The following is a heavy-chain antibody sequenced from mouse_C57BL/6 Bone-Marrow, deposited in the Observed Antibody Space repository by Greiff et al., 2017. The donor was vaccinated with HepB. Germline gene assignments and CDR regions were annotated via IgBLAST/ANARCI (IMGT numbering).Heavy chain of an antibody. D-gene: IGHD1-1*01. CDR1: GYTFTDYY. Sequence: EVQLQQSGPVLVKPGASVKMSCKASGYTFTDYYMTWVKQSHGKSLEWIGVINPYNGGTSYNQKFKGKATLTVDKSSSTAYMELNSLTSEDSAVYYCARRYYGSSYCAMDYWGQGTSVTVSS. CDR2: INPYNGGT. CDR3: ARRYYGSSYCAMDY. J-gene: IGHJ4*01. V-gene: IGHV1-19*01.